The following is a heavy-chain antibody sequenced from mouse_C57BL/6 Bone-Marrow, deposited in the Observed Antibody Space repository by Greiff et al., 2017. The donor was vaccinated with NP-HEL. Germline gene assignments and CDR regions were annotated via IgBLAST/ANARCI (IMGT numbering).Heavy chain of an antibody. CDR2: IYPRSGNA. D-gene: IGHD2-10*02. V-gene: IGHV1-81*01. CDR3: ARRSISGMDY. CDR1: GYTFTSYG. Sequence: QVQLQQSGAELARPGASVKLSCKASGYTFTSYGISWVKQRTGQGLEWIGEIYPRSGNAYYNEKFKGMATLTADKSSSTAYMELRSLTSEDSAVYFCARRSISGMDYWGQGTSVTVSS. J-gene: IGHJ4*01.